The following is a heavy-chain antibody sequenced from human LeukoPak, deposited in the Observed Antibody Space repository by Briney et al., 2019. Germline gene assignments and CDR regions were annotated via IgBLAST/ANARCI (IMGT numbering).Heavy chain of an antibody. Sequence: GGSLRLSCAASGFTFSSYSMNWVRQAPGKGLEWVSSISSSSSYIYYADSVKGRFTISRDNAKNSLYLQMNSLRAEDTAVYYCASGDNYYDSSGPLDYWGQGTLVTVSS. D-gene: IGHD3-22*01. CDR2: ISSSSSYI. J-gene: IGHJ4*02. CDR3: ASGDNYYDSSGPLDY. CDR1: GFTFSSYS. V-gene: IGHV3-21*01.